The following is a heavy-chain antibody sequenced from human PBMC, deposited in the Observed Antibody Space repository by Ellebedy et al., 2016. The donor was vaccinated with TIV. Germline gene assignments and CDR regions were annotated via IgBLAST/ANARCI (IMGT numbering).Heavy chain of an antibody. CDR2: IRSDRSNE. V-gene: IGHV3-30*02. CDR1: GFTTSG. D-gene: IGHD4-17*01. CDR3: AKGAYPVPTFMAV. Sequence: PGGSLRLSCAASGFTTSGMHWVRQAPGKGLEWVAFIRSDRSNEYYADSVRGRFTISRDSSKNILYLQMNSLRAEDTALYYCAKGAYPVPTFMAVWGQGTTVTVSS. J-gene: IGHJ6*02.